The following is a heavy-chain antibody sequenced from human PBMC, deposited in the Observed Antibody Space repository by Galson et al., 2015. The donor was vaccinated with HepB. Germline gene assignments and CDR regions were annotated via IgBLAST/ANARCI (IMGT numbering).Heavy chain of an antibody. V-gene: IGHV3-9*01. J-gene: IGHJ3*01. CDR1: GFIFDDYA. D-gene: IGHD2-2*01. CDR3: AKDMGIVPAGTHGFDV. CDR2: ISWNSGSF. Sequence: SLRLSCAASGFIFDDYAMHWVRQAPGKGLAWVSSISWNSGSFGYADSVKGRFTISRDDAKSSLYLQMNSLRAEDTALYYCAKDMGIVPAGTHGFDVWGQGTIVTVSS.